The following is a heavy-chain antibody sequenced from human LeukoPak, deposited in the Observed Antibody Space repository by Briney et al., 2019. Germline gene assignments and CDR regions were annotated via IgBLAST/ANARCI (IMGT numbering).Heavy chain of an antibody. J-gene: IGHJ6*02. CDR3: ARPTVTTDYYYGMDV. CDR1: GGTFSSYA. D-gene: IGHD4-17*01. Sequence: GASVKVFCKASGGTFSSYAISWVRQAPGQGLEWMGRIIPILGIANYAQKFQGRVTITADKSTSTAYMELSSLRSEDTAVYYCARPTVTTDYYYGMDVWGQGTTVTVSS. V-gene: IGHV1-69*04. CDR2: IIPILGIA.